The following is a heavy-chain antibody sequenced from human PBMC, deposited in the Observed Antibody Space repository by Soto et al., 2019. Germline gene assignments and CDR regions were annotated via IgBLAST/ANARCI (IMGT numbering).Heavy chain of an antibody. J-gene: IGHJ4*02. CDR2: VSDVGRT. CDR1: GFSVSSHY. V-gene: IGHV3-53*01. D-gene: IGHD1-26*01. Sequence: EVRLVESGGGLIQPGGSLRLSCAVSGFSVSSHYMSWVRQARGKGLEWVSVVSDVGRTYYAASVKGRFTISRDISKRTVFLQMNSLRAEDTAVYYCARPHSAAFAWAADSWGQGTLVIVSS. CDR3: ARPHSAAFAWAADS.